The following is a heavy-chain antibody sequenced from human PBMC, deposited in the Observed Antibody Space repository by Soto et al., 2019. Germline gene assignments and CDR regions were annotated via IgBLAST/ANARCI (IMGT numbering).Heavy chain of an antibody. CDR1: GYTFSNYA. Sequence: QVQLVQSGAEMKKPGASVKVSCKASGYTFSNYAITGVRQAPGQGREWMAWIYNGDTKYPQKFQGRVSTTTDTSTSTAYMELRSLTSDDTAVYYCARGTYYHGSGPYPWFDLWGQGTLVTVSS. J-gene: IGHJ5*02. CDR3: ARGTYYHGSGPYPWFDL. D-gene: IGHD3-10*01. V-gene: IGHV1-18*01. CDR2: IYNGDT.